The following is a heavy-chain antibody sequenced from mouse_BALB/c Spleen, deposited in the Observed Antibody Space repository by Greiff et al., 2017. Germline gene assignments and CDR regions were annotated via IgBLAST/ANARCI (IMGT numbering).Heavy chain of an antibody. CDR2: INSNGGST. D-gene: IGHD1-1*01. J-gene: IGHJ4*01. Sequence: EVKLMESGGGLVQPGGSLKLSCAASGFTFSSYGMSWVRQTPDKRLELVATINSNGGSTYYPDSVKGRFTISRDNAKNTLYLQMSSLKSEDTAMYYCARRGFYGSSLYAMDDWGQGTSVTVSS. CDR1: GFTFSSYG. CDR3: ARRGFYGSSLYAMDD. V-gene: IGHV5-6-3*01.